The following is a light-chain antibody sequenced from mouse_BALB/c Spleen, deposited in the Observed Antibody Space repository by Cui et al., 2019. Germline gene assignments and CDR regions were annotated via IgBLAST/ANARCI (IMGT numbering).Light chain of an antibody. Sequence: DIQMIQSPSSMFASLGDRVSLSCRASQGISGNLDWYQQKPGGTLKLLIYSTSNLNSGVPSRFSGSGSGSDYSLTISSLESEDFADYYCLQRNAYPWTFGGGTKLEIK. CDR1: QGISGN. V-gene: IGKV9-123*01. CDR3: LQRNAYPWT. CDR2: STS. J-gene: IGKJ1*01.